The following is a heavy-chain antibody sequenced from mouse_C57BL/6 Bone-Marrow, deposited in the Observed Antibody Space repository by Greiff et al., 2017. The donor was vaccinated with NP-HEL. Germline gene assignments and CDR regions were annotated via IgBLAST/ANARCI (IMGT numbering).Heavy chain of an antibody. CDR1: GFTFSSYA. CDR2: ISSGGDYI. CDR3: TREAITTVVEGAMDY. V-gene: IGHV5-9-1*02. J-gene: IGHJ4*01. Sequence: EVKVVESGEGLVKPGGSLKLSCAASGFTFSSYAMSWVRQTPEKRLEWVAYISSGGDYIYYADTVKGRFTISRDNARNTLYLQMSSLKSEDTAMYYCTREAITTVVEGAMDYWGQGTSVTVSS. D-gene: IGHD1-1*01.